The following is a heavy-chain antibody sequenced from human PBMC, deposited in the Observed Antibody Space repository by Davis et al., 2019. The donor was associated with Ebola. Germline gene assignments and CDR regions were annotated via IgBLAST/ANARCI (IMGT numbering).Heavy chain of an antibody. CDR2: ISSGSSYI. D-gene: IGHD2-8*01. CDR3: ARRYCTNGVCPFDC. Sequence: GGSLRLSCAASGFTFSSYSMNWVRQAPGKGLEWVSSISSGSSYIYYADSVKSRFTISRDNAKNSLYLQMNSLRDEDTAVYYCARRYCTNGVCPFDCWGQGTLVTVSS. CDR1: GFTFSSYS. V-gene: IGHV3-21*01. J-gene: IGHJ4*02.